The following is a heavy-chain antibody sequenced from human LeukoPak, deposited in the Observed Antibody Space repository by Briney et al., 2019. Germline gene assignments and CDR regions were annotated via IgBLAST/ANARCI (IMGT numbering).Heavy chain of an antibody. Sequence: GGSLRLSCEGSAFIFSGHWMNWVRQTPGKGLEWVGRIKSKTDGGTRDYAAPVKGRFTISRDDSTNTLYLQMNSLTTENTAVYYCTSGRGFYYDTWDQGTLVTVSS. J-gene: IGHJ5*02. CDR3: TSGRGFYYDT. CDR1: AFIFSGHW. V-gene: IGHV3-15*07. D-gene: IGHD3-22*01. CDR2: IKSKTDGGTR.